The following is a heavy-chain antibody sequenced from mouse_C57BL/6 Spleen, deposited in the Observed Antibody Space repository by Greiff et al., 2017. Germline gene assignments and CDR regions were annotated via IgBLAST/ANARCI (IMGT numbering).Heavy chain of an antibody. V-gene: IGHV1-53*01. CDR3: ARSNYGSSLAWFAY. CDR1: GYTFTSYW. D-gene: IGHD1-1*01. CDR2: INPSNGGT. Sequence: VQLQQPGTELVKPGASVKLSCKASGYTFTSYWMHWVKQRPGQGLEWIGNINPSNGGTNYNEKFKSKATLTVDTSSSTAYMQLSSLTSEGSAVYYCARSNYGSSLAWFAYWGQGTLVTVSA. J-gene: IGHJ3*01.